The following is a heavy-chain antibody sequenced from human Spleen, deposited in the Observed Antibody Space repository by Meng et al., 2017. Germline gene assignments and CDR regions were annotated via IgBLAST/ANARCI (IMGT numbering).Heavy chain of an antibody. CDR1: GYTFSNYY. D-gene: IGHD2-21*02. CDR2: INPNSGGT. CDR3: ARGPHIVVVTAILNYFDY. J-gene: IGHJ4*02. Sequence: ASVKVSCKASGYTFSNYYIYWVRQAPGQGLEWMGRINPNSGGTNYTQEFQGRVTMTRDTSISTAYMELSRLRSDDTAVYYCARGPHIVVVTAILNYFDYWGQGTLVTVSS. V-gene: IGHV1-2*06.